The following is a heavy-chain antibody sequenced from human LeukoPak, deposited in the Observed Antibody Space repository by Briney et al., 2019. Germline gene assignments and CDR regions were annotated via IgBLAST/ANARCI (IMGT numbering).Heavy chain of an antibody. D-gene: IGHD4-17*01. J-gene: IGHJ1*01. V-gene: IGHV5-51*01. Sequence: GESLKISCKGSGYSFTSYWIGWVRQMPGKGLEWMGIIYPGDSDTRYSPSFQGQVTISADKSISTAYLQWSSLRASDTAMYYCARLPSGDYVARWVQHWGQGTLVTVSS. CDR2: IYPGDSDT. CDR1: GYSFTSYW. CDR3: ARLPSGDYVARWVQH.